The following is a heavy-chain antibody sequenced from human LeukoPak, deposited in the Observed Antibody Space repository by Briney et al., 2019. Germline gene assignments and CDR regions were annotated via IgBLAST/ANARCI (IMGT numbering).Heavy chain of an antibody. CDR1: GGSISSYY. Sequence: PSETLSLTCTVSGGSISSYYWSWIRQPPGKGLEWIGYIYYSGSTNYNPSLKSRVTISVDTSKNQFSLKLSSVTAADTAVCYCARAAYYYDSSGPRWGFDYWGQGTLVTVSS. V-gene: IGHV4-59*12. D-gene: IGHD3-22*01. J-gene: IGHJ4*02. CDR2: IYYSGST. CDR3: ARAAYYYDSSGPRWGFDY.